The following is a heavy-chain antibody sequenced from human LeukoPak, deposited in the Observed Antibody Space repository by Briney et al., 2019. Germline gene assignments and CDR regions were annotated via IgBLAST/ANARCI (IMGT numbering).Heavy chain of an antibody. CDR3: AKGIYSSGWSYFDY. Sequence: GGSLRLSCAASGFAFSNSAMSWVRQAPGKGLEWVSTLSGSGITTYYADSVKGRFTISRDNSKNTLYLQMNSLRAEDTAVYYCAKGIYSSGWSYFDYWGHGTLVTVSS. D-gene: IGHD6-19*01. CDR1: GFAFSNSA. CDR2: LSGSGITT. J-gene: IGHJ4*01. V-gene: IGHV3-23*01.